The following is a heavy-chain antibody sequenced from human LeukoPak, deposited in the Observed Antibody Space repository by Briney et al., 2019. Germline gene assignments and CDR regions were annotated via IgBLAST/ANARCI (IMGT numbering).Heavy chain of an antibody. CDR1: GFTFSAYS. Sequence: GGSLRLSCAASGFTFSAYSMNWVRQAPGKGLEWVSSISSTSIYRYYGDSVKGRFTISRDNAKNSLYLQMNSLRAEDTAVYSCARGADGVSSNSRGWFDPWGQGTLVTVSS. V-gene: IGHV3-21*01. CDR3: ARGADGVSSNSRGWFDP. CDR2: ISSTSIYR. D-gene: IGHD2-15*01. J-gene: IGHJ5*02.